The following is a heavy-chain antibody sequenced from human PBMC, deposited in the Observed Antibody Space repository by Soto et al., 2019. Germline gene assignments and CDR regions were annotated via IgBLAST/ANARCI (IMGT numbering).Heavy chain of an antibody. Sequence: GGSLRLSCAASGFAFSNYEMNWVRQAPGKGLEWVSYISLSGSTIYYADSVKGRFTISRDDAKNSLYLQMNSLGADDTAVYYCARESFSASPNFFDYWGQGTLVTVSS. V-gene: IGHV3-48*03. CDR2: ISLSGSTI. CDR3: ARESFSASPNFFDY. J-gene: IGHJ4*02. D-gene: IGHD3-3*02. CDR1: GFAFSNYE.